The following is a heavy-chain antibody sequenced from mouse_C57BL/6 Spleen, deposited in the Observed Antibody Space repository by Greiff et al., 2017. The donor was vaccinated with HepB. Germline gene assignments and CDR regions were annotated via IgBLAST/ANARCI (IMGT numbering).Heavy chain of an antibody. D-gene: IGHD1-1*01. CDR1: GFSLTSYG. J-gene: IGHJ4*01. V-gene: IGHV2-2*01. CDR2: IWRGGST. CDR3: ARYDYYGSSYNAIDY. Sequence: VQLQQSGPGLVQPSQSLSITCTVSGFSLTSYGVHWVRQSPGKGLEWLGVIWRGGSTDYNAAFISRLSISKDNSKSQVFFKMNSLQADDTAIYYWARYDYYGSSYNAIDYWGQGTSVTGSS.